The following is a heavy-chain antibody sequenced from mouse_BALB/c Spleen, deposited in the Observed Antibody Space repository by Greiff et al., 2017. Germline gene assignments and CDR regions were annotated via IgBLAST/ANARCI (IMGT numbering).Heavy chain of an antibody. CDR3: ARGAYYRYGDY. V-gene: IGHV14-3*02. D-gene: IGHD2-14*01. CDR1: GFNIKDTY. CDR2: IDPANGNT. J-gene: IGHJ2*01. Sequence: EVKLMESGAELVKPGASVKLSCTASGFNIKDTYMHWVKQRPEQGLEWIGRIDPANGNTKYDPKFQGKATITADTSSNTAYLQLSSLTSEDTAVYYCARGAYYRYGDYWGQGTTLTVSS.